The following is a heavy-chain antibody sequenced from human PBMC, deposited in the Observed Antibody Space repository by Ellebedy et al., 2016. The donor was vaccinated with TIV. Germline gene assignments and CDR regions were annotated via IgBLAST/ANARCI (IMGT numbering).Heavy chain of an antibody. CDR2: INPNSGGT. D-gene: IGHD3-10*01. Sequence: ASVKVSCKASGYTFTGYYMHWVRQAPGQGLEWMGWINPNSGGTNYAQKFQGRVTMTRDTSISTAYMELSRLRSDDTAVYYCARPVPRAVRGVRDAFDIWGQGTMVTVSS. CDR1: GYTFTGYY. J-gene: IGHJ3*02. V-gene: IGHV1-2*02. CDR3: ARPVPRAVRGVRDAFDI.